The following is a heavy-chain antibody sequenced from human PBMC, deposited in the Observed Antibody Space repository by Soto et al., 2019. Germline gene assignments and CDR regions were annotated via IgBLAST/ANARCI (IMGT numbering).Heavy chain of an antibody. CDR1: GYSFTNNW. CDR2: IYPADSES. Sequence: EVQLVQSGAELKKPGESLKISCKASGYSFTNNWIAWVRQMPGKGLEWMGTIYPADSESRYSPSFQGQVTFSADGSRTNAYLHWSRLKASDTAIYYCARRTAIFVPPDYWGQGTLVTVSS. V-gene: IGHV5-51*03. CDR3: ARRTAIFVPPDY. D-gene: IGHD3-3*01. J-gene: IGHJ4*02.